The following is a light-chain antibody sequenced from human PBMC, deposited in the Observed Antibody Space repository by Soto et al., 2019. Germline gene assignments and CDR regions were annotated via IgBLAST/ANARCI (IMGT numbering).Light chain of an antibody. V-gene: IGKV1-39*01. CDR1: QSISTY. CDR3: QQSYGTPRR. Sequence: EIKMTQSPSSLSASVGDRVTMTCRASQSISTYLNWYQQKPGKAPKLLIFATSTLQSGVPSRFSGSGSRTDFTLTISSLQPEDFATYYCQQSYGTPRRFGQGTKVDIK. J-gene: IGKJ1*01. CDR2: ATS.